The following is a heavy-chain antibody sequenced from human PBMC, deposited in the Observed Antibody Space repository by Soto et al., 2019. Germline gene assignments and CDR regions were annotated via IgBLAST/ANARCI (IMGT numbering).Heavy chain of an antibody. D-gene: IGHD6-19*01. CDR3: ARSVPPRWLQFGY. Sequence: PSETLSLTCTVSGGSMTGYYWSWIRQPPGKGLEWIGYVYYTGSTTYNPSLKSRVTMSVDSSKNQFSLRLSSVTAADTAIYYCARSVPPRWLQFGYWGQGSRVTVSS. J-gene: IGHJ4*02. CDR1: GGSMTGYY. V-gene: IGHV4-59*01. CDR2: VYYTGST.